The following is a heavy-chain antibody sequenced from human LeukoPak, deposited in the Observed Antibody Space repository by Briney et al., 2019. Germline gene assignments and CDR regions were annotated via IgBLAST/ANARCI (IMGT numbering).Heavy chain of an antibody. Sequence: GGSLRLSCAASGFTFTSYAMSWVRQAPGKGLEWVSAISASVGRTYYADSVKGRFTISRDNAKNSLYLQMNSLRDEDTAMYYCARDLAVSDYWGQGTLVTVSS. CDR2: ISASVGRT. CDR1: GFTFTSYA. CDR3: ARDLAVSDY. V-gene: IGHV3-23*01. J-gene: IGHJ4*02.